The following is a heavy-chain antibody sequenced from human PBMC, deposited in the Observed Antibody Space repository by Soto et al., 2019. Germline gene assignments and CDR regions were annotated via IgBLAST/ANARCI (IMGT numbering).Heavy chain of an antibody. CDR3: TSYMTPDAFDI. Sequence: GGSLRLSCGASGFTFRNAWMRWVRQAPGKGLEWVGRIKSKTDGGTTDYAAPVKGRFTISRDDSKNTLYLQMNSLKTEDTAVYYCTSYMTPDAFDIWGQGTMVTVSS. J-gene: IGHJ3*02. V-gene: IGHV3-15*01. CDR1: GFTFRNAW. D-gene: IGHD5-18*01. CDR2: IKSKTDGGTT.